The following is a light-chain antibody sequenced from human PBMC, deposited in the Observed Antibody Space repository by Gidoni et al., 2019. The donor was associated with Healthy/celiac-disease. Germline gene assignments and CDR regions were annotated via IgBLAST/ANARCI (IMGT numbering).Light chain of an antibody. Sequence: EMVLTQSPGTLSLSPGERATLSCRASQSVSSSYLAWYQQKPGPAPRLLIYGASSRATGIPDRFSGSGSGTDFTLTISRLEPEDFAVYYCQQYGSSPYSFGQGTKLEIK. J-gene: IGKJ2*03. CDR2: GAS. CDR3: QQYGSSPYS. V-gene: IGKV3-20*01. CDR1: QSVSSSY.